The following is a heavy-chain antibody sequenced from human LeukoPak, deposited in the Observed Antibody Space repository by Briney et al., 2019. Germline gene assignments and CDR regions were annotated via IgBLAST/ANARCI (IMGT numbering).Heavy chain of an antibody. CDR1: GGSISSGGYY. CDR2: IYYSGST. V-gene: IGHV4-30-4*01. J-gene: IGHJ4*02. D-gene: IGHD5-18*01. Sequence: PSQTLSLTCTVSGGSISSGGYYWSWIRQPPGKGLEWIGYIYYSGSTYYTPSLKSRVTISVDTSKNQFSLKLSSVTAADTAVYYCARWAERGGYSYGLYYFDYWGQGTLVTVSS. CDR3: ARWAERGGYSYGLYYFDY.